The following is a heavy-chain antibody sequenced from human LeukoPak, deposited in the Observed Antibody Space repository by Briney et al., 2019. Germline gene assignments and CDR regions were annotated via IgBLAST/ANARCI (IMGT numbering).Heavy chain of an antibody. J-gene: IGHJ5*02. Sequence: PGGSLRLSCAASGFTFSNYAMRWVRQAPGKGLEWVSGISGSGDSTYYADSVKGRFTISRDNSKNTLYLQMNSLRAEDTAVYYCAKDRLWDPWGQGTLVTVSS. V-gene: IGHV3-23*01. D-gene: IGHD4/OR15-4a*01. CDR2: ISGSGDST. CDR1: GFTFSNYA. CDR3: AKDRLWDP.